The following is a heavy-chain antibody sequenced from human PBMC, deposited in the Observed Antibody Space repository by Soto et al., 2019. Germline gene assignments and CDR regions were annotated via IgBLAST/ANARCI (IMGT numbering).Heavy chain of an antibody. CDR3: GKDTLDCSGGDCPLYYYYGMDV. CDR1: GFTFRSYG. CDR2: ISNDGTNK. D-gene: IGHD2-15*01. Sequence: QVQLVESGGGVVQPGRSLRLSCAASGFTFRSYGMHWVRQAPGKGLECLAVISNDGTNKYLADSVKGRLTLSRDNSRNTLSLEINNLRPEDTAVYYCGKDTLDCSGGDCPLYYYYGMDVWGQGTTVTVSS. J-gene: IGHJ6*02. V-gene: IGHV3-30*18.